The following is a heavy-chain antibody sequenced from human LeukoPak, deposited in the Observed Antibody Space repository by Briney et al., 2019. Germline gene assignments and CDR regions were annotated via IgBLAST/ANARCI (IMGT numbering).Heavy chain of an antibody. CDR3: AKRPGRHAPWVS. V-gene: IGHV5-51*01. J-gene: IGHJ5*02. CDR2: IYPGDSNT. Sequence: GESLKISCKGSRYSFTNYWIDWVRQMPGKGLEWMGIIYPGDSNTTYSPSFQGQVTISADKSISTAYLQWSGLKTSDTAIYYCAKRPGRHAPWVSWGQGTLVTVSS. CDR1: RYSFTNYW. D-gene: IGHD1-1*01.